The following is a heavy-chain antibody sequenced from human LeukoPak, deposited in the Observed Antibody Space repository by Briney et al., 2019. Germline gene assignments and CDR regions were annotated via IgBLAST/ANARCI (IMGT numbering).Heavy chain of an antibody. V-gene: IGHV1-46*01. CDR2: INPSGGST. Sequence: GAAVKVSCKASGYTFTSYYMHWVRQAPGQGLEWMGIINPSGGSTSYAQKFQGRVTITADESTSTAYMELSSLRSEDAAVYYCASYSGYELDFDYWGQGTLVTVSS. D-gene: IGHD5-12*01. CDR1: GYTFTSYY. CDR3: ASYSGYELDFDY. J-gene: IGHJ4*02.